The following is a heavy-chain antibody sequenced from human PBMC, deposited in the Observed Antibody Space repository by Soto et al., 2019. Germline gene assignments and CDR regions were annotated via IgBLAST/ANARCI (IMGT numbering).Heavy chain of an antibody. J-gene: IGHJ4*02. D-gene: IGHD6-19*01. CDR3: ARARIVVAGTIVDF. CDR2: IYTSGST. CDR1: GGSISSYC. V-gene: IGHV4-4*07. Sequence: PSETLSLTSTVSGGSISSYCWSWIRQPAGKGLEWIGRIYTSGSTNYNPSLKSRVTISVDTSKNHFSLKLSSVTAADTAVYYCARARIVVAGTIVDFWGQGTQVTVSS.